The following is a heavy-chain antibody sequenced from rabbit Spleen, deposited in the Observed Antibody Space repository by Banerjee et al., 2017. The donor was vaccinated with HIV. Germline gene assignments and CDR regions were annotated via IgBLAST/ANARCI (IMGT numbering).Heavy chain of an antibody. CDR2: IDPIFGIT. V-gene: IGHV1S47*01. Sequence: QEQLVESGGGLVQPGESLKLSCKASGFDFSSYGVSWVRQAPGKGLEWIGYIDPIFGITYFANWVNGRFTISSHNAQNTVFLQLNSLTAADTATYFCVRDTWHFKLWGQGTLVTVS. CDR1: GFDFSSYG. CDR3: VRDTWHFKL. J-gene: IGHJ4*01. D-gene: IGHD3-1*01.